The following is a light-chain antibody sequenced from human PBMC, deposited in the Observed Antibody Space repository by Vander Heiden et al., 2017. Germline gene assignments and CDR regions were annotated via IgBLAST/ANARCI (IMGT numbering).Light chain of an antibody. J-gene: IGKJ1*01. Sequence: EIVMTQSPATLSVSPGERATLSCRASQSVSSNLAWYQQKPGQAPRLLIYGASTRATGIPARFSGSGSGTGFTLTISSLQSEDFAVYYCQQYNNWRRTFGQGTKVEIK. CDR1: QSVSSN. CDR2: GAS. V-gene: IGKV3-15*01. CDR3: QQYNNWRRT.